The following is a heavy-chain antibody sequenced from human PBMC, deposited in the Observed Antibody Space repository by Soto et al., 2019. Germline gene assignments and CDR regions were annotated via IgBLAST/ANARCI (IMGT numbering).Heavy chain of an antibody. CDR2: IHYSGST. CDR1: GGSISSYF. D-gene: IGHD6-25*01. CDR3: ARQASSAWPPYYYDMDV. J-gene: IGHJ6*02. V-gene: IGHV4-59*08. Sequence: QVQLQESGPGLVKPSETLSLTCTVSGGSISSYFWSWIRQPPGRGLEWIGHIHYSGSTNYNPSLKSRVTISVDTSKNQVSLKLSSVTAADTAMYFCARQASSAWPPYYYDMDVWGQGTTVTVSS.